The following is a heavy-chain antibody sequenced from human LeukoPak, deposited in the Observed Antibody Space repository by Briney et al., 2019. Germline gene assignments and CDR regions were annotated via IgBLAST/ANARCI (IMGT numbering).Heavy chain of an antibody. D-gene: IGHD6-19*01. J-gene: IGHJ2*01. CDR2: ISWNSGSI. Sequence: GGSLRLSCAASGFTFSSYWMHWVRQAPGKGLEWVSGISWNSGSIVYADSVKGRFTISRDNAKNSLYLQMNSLRAEDTALYYCAKVGGYRSGWAPVYWYFDLWGRGTLVTVSS. V-gene: IGHV3-9*01. CDR3: AKVGGYRSGWAPVYWYFDL. CDR1: GFTFSSYW.